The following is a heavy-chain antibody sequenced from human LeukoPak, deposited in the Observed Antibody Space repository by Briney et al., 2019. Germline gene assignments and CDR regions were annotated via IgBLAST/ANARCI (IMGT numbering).Heavy chain of an antibody. CDR1: GGCSIRRSYG. J-gene: IGHJ3*02. CDR2: NYYSGSS. D-gene: IGHD6-19*01. V-gene: IGHV4-39*01. CDR3: ARLSRSCAGYTSRCYLAFDI. Sequence: ESGHTLAHPSAPLALTCTEYGGCSIRRSYGRGWKRQAQVKGREWIAKNYYSGSSYYNTYHKRRDKISVDTSWIQFSLKLRAVTAADTSVYYCARLSRSCAGYTSRCYLAFDIWGQGTIVAVSS.